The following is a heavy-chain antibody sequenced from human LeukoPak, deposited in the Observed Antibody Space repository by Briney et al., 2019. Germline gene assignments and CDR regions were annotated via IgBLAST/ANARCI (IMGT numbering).Heavy chain of an antibody. CDR2: ISYDGSNK. CDR1: GFTFSSYG. D-gene: IGHD3-22*01. V-gene: IGHV3-30*18. J-gene: IGHJ4*02. Sequence: SGGSLRLSCAASGFTFSSYGMHWVRQAPGKGLEWVAVISYDGSNKYYADSVKGRFTISRDNPKNTLYLQMNSLRAEDTAVYYCAKDPYYDSSGYYQSRIDYWGQGTLVTVSS. CDR3: AKDPYYDSSGYYQSRIDY.